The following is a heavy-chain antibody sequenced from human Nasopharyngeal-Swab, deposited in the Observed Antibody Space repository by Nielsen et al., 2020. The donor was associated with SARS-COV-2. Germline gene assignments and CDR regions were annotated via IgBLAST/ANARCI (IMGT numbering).Heavy chain of an antibody. CDR2: IIPIFGTA. CDR3: AGGDDSLANSYY. D-gene: IGHD3-22*01. J-gene: IGHJ4*02. V-gene: IGHV1-69*13. CDR1: GGTFSSYA. Sequence: SVKVSCKASGGTFSSYAISWVRQAPGQGLEWMGGIIPIFGTANYAQKFQGRVTVTADESTSTAYMELSSLRSEDTAVYYCAGGDDSLANSYYWGQGTLVTVSS.